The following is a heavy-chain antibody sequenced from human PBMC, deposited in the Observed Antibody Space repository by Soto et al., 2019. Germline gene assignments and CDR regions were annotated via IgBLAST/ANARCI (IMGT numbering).Heavy chain of an antibody. V-gene: IGHV1-3*01. CDR3: AREDYDFWSGYSPVGERAIDY. CDR1: GYTFTSYA. CDR2: INAGNGNT. D-gene: IGHD3-3*01. Sequence: ASVKVSCKASGYTFTSYAMHWVRQAPGQRLEWMGWINAGNGNTKYSQKFQGRVTITRDTSASTAYMELSSLRSEDTAVYYCAREDYDFWSGYSPVGERAIDYWGQGTLVTVSS. J-gene: IGHJ4*02.